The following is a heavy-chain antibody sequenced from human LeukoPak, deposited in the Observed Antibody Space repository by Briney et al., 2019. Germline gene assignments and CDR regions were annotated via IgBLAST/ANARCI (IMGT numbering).Heavy chain of an antibody. CDR2: ISCSGGST. CDR1: GFTFSSYA. J-gene: IGHJ4*02. CDR3: AKDARRDGYSYDY. D-gene: IGHD5-24*01. Sequence: PGGSLRLSCAASGFTFSSYAMNWVRQAPGKGLEWVSGISCSGGSTNYADSVEGRFTISRDNYNNTLHLQMNSLRAEDTAVYYCAKDARRDGYSYDYWGQGTLVTVSS. V-gene: IGHV3-23*01.